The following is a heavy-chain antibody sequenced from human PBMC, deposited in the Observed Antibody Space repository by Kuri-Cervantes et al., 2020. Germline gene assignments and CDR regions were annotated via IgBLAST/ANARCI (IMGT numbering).Heavy chain of an antibody. Sequence: GGSLRLSCAASGITFSSYWMSWVRQAPGKGLEWVANIKQDGSEKYYVDSVKGRFTISRDNAKNSLYLQMNSLRAEDTAVYYCARMGGSGSPRFDPWGQGTLVTVSS. V-gene: IGHV3-7*01. J-gene: IGHJ5*02. D-gene: IGHD3-10*01. CDR1: GITFSSYW. CDR2: IKQDGSEK. CDR3: ARMGGSGSPRFDP.